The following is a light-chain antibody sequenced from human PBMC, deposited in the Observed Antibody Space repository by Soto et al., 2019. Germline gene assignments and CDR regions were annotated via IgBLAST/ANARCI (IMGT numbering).Light chain of an antibody. J-gene: IGLJ1*01. CDR1: SSDVGGYNY. CDR3: CSYAGSSYV. V-gene: IGLV2-11*01. CDR2: DVN. Sequence: QSALTQPRSVSGSPGQSVTISCTGTSSDVGGYNYVSWYQQHPGKAPKLMIYDVNKRPSGVPDRFSGSKSGNTASLTISGLQAEDEADYYCCSYAGSSYVFGTGTKVPVL.